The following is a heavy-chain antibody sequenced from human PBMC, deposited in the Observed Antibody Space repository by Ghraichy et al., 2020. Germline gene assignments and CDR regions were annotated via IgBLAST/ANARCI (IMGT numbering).Heavy chain of an antibody. CDR1: GGTFTTYA. CDR3: AREGPGATVTSLWYFHY. CDR2: IIPIFGTT. J-gene: IGHJ4*02. V-gene: IGHV1-69*13. Sequence: SVKVSCKTSGGTFTTYAISWVRQAPGQGLEWMGGIIPIFGTTNYAQDFQDRVTITADESTSTAYMELSSLRSDDTAVYYCAREGPGATVTSLWYFHYWGQGTPVTVSS. D-gene: IGHD4-17*01.